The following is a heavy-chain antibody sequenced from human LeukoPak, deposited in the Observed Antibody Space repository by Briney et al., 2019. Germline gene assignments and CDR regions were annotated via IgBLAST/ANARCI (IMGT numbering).Heavy chain of an antibody. CDR2: IGTAGDT. D-gene: IGHD1-7*01. CDR3: ARAGNYDYFDY. Sequence: GGSLRLSCAASGFTFSSYDMHWVRQATGKGLEWVSAIGTAGDTYYPGSVKGRFTISKENAKNSLYLQMNSLRAGDTAVYYCARAGNYDYFDYWGQGTLVTVSS. V-gene: IGHV3-13*01. J-gene: IGHJ4*02. CDR1: GFTFSSYD.